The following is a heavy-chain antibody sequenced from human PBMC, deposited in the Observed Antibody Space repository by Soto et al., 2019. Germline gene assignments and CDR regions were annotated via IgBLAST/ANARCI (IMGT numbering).Heavy chain of an antibody. CDR2: INSDGSST. CDR3: ARGNESPTNATGYYYYYMDV. D-gene: IGHD1-1*01. Sequence: LRLSCAASGFTFSSYWMHWVRQAPGKGLVWVSRINSDGSSTSYADSVKGRFTISRDNAKNTLYLQMNSLRAEDTAVYYCARGNESPTNATGYYYYYMDVWGKGTTVTVSS. CDR1: GFTFSSYW. V-gene: IGHV3-74*01. J-gene: IGHJ6*03.